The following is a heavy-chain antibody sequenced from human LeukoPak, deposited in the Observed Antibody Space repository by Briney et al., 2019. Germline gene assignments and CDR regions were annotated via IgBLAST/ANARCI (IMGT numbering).Heavy chain of an antibody. CDR1: GYTFTSYY. CDR3: AREGPGSGCFFDY. D-gene: IGHD6-19*01. Sequence: GASVKVSCKASGYTFTSYYMHWLRQAPGQGLEWMGIINPSGGNTNYAQKFQGRVTMTRDTSTSTVFMEVNSLRSEDTAMYYCAREGPGSGCFFDYWGQGTLVTASS. CDR2: INPSGGNT. J-gene: IGHJ4*02. V-gene: IGHV1-46*01.